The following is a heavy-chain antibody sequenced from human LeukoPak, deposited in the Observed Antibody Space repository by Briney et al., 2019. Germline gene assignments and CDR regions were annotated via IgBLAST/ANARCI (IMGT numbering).Heavy chain of an antibody. Sequence: GGSLRLSCAASGFTVSSNYMSWVRQAPGKGLEWVSVIYSGGSTYYADSVKGRFTISRDNSKNTLYLQMNSLRAEDTAVCYCARGPYGSGSYWVGYWGQGTLVTVSS. CDR1: GFTVSSNY. V-gene: IGHV3-53*01. CDR2: IYSGGST. CDR3: ARGPYGSGSYWVGY. J-gene: IGHJ4*02. D-gene: IGHD3-10*01.